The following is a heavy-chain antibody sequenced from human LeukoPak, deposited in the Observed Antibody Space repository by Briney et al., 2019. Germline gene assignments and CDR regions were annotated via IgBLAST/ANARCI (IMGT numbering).Heavy chain of an antibody. CDR1: GFTVSSNY. CDR2: IYSGGST. CDR3: AKLLRDLWPPDAFDI. Sequence: PGGSLRLSCAASGFTVSSNYMSWVRQAPGKGLEWVSVIYSGGSTYYADSVKGRFTIFRDNSKNTLYLQMNSLRAEDTAVYYCAKLLRDLWPPDAFDIWGQGTMVTVSS. V-gene: IGHV3-53*01. D-gene: IGHD2-21*01. J-gene: IGHJ3*02.